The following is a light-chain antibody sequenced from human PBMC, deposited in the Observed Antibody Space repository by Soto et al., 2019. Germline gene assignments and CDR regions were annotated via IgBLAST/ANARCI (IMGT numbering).Light chain of an antibody. CDR1: SSDVGGYNF. J-gene: IGLJ1*01. V-gene: IGLV2-8*01. CDR3: GSYAGSNTHV. CDR2: EVA. Sequence: QSALTQPPSASGTPGQSVTISCTGTSSDVGGYNFVSWYQQYPGKAPRLIIYEVAKRPSGVPDRFSGSKSANTAYLTVSGLQSEDEADYYCGSYAGSNTHVFGTGTKLTVL.